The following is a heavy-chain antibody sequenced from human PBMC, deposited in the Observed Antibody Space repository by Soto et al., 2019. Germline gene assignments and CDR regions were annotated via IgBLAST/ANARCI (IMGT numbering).Heavy chain of an antibody. CDR1: GGSISSSSYY. D-gene: IGHD6-13*01. V-gene: IGHV4-39*02. CDR3: AREDSSSWYGAFDI. J-gene: IGHJ3*02. CDR2: IYYSGST. Sequence: SETLSLTCTVSGGSISSSSYYWGWIRQPPGKGLEWIGSIYYSGSTYYNPSLKGRVTISVDTSKNQFSLKRSSVTAADTAVYYCAREDSSSWYGAFDIWGQGTMVTV.